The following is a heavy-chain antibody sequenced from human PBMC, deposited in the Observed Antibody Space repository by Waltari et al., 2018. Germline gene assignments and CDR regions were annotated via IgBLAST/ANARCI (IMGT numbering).Heavy chain of an antibody. CDR2: RNPNISKP. CDR3: ARWENSKPNYGGGFDY. CDR1: GYTFTSYD. Sequence: QVQLVQSGAEVKKPGASVKVSCKASGYTFTSYDINWVRQATGQGLEWMGWRNPNISKPGDAQKCQGRVTMTRNTSISTAYMELSSLRSEDTAVYYCARWENSKPNYGGGFDYWGQGTLVTVSS. D-gene: IGHD1-26*01. J-gene: IGHJ4*02. V-gene: IGHV1-8*01.